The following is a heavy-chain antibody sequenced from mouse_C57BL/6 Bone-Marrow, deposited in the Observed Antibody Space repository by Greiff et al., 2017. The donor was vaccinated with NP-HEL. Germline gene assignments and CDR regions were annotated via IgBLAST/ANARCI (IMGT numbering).Heavy chain of an antibody. CDR2: IYPGDGDT. J-gene: IGHJ4*01. D-gene: IGHD2-4*01. CDR1: GYAFSSYW. Sequence: VQLQQSGAELVKPGASVKISCKASGYAFSSYWMNWVKQRPGKGLEWIGQIYPGDGDTNYNGKFKGKATLTADKSSSTAYMQLSSLTSEDSAVYFCARSGYDYGAGSYYYAMDNWGQGTSVTVSS. V-gene: IGHV1-80*01. CDR3: ARSGYDYGAGSYYYAMDN.